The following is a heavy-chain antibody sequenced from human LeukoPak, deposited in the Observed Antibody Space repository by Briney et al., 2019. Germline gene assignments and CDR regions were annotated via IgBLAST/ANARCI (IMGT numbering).Heavy chain of an antibody. CDR3: ARKRRRGYYLNSAFDM. D-gene: IGHD3-3*01. V-gene: IGHV4-34*01. Sequence: PSETLSLTCDVNDESFSTYYWSWIRQSPGKGLEWIAEISHRGTSTYNPSLQSRVTVSVDASKNHFSLRVKSVIAADTAIYYCARKRRRGYYLNSAFDMWGQGTMVTVSS. CDR2: ISHRGTS. J-gene: IGHJ3*02. CDR1: DESFSTYY.